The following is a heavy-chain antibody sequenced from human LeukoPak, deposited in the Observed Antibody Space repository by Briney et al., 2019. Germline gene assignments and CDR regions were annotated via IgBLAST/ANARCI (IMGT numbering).Heavy chain of an antibody. D-gene: IGHD3-22*01. V-gene: IGHV4-34*01. CDR3: ARGHQGYYYDSSGYLRH. Sequence: SETLSLTCAVYGGSFSGYYWSWIRQPPGKGLEWIGEINHSGSTNYNPSLKSRVTISVDTSKNQFSLKLSSVTAADTAVYYCARGHQGYYYDSSGYLRHWGQGTLVTVCS. CDR1: GGSFSGYY. CDR2: INHSGST. J-gene: IGHJ4*02.